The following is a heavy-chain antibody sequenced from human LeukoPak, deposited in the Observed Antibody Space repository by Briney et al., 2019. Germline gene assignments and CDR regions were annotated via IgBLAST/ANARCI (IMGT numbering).Heavy chain of an antibody. CDR2: INGDGSSI. CDR1: GFTFSSYW. J-gene: IGHJ6*02. CDR3: ARVVSMVRGASSGMDV. Sequence: GGSLRLSCAASGFTFSSYWMHWVRQAPGKGLVWVSRINGDGSSITYADSVRGRFTISRDNAKNTLNLQMSSLRAEDTAVYYCARVVSMVRGASSGMDVWGQGTTVTVFS. V-gene: IGHV3-74*01. D-gene: IGHD3-10*01.